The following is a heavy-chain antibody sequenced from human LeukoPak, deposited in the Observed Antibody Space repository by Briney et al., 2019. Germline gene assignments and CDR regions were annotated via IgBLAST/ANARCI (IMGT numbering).Heavy chain of an antibody. CDR2: IYSGGST. D-gene: IGHD5-12*01. J-gene: IGHJ6*02. CDR1: GFTVSSNY. CDR3: SKEGGYTAYGFGNNGMDV. V-gene: IGHV3-53*01. Sequence: PGGSLRLSCAASGFTVSSNYMSWVRQAPGKGLEWVSVIYSGGSTYYADSVKGRFTISRDNSKNTLYLQMNFLGAEDTAVYYCSKEGGYTAYGFGNNGMDVWGQGTTVTVSS.